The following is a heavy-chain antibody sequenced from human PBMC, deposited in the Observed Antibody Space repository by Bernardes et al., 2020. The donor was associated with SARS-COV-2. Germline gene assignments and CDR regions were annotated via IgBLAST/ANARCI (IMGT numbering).Heavy chain of an antibody. Sequence: GGSLRLSCAASGFTFSSYTMNWVRQAPGKGLEWISSISTSSSYISYSDSVRGRFTISRDNAKNSVSLQMNSLRAEDTAVYYCARVGFSNLYYFDYWGQGTPVTVS. D-gene: IGHD4-4*01. CDR3: ARVGFSNLYYFDY. CDR2: ISTSSSYI. V-gene: IGHV3-21*06. CDR1: GFTFSSYT. J-gene: IGHJ4*02.